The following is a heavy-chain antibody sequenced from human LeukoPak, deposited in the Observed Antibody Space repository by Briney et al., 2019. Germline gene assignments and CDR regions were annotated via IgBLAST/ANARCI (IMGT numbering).Heavy chain of an antibody. CDR1: GGSISSYY. Sequence: SETLSLTCTVSGGSISSYYWSWIRQPPGKGLEWIGYIYYSGSTNYNPSLKSRVTISVDTSKNQYSLKLSSVTAADTAVYYCARAVAGTFYFDYWGQGTLVTVSS. V-gene: IGHV4-59*01. CDR3: ARAVAGTFYFDY. J-gene: IGHJ4*02. CDR2: IYYSGST. D-gene: IGHD6-19*01.